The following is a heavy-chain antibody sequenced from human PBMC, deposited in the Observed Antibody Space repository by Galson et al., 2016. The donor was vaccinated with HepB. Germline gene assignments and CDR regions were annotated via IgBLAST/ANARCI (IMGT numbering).Heavy chain of an antibody. J-gene: IGHJ3*02. CDR1: GFTFGNTW. D-gene: IGHD2-15*01. CDR2: IKSKFAGGTT. CDR3: ARDSGSCKNFNCKGDAFDM. V-gene: IGHV3-15*01. Sequence: SLRLSCAASGFTFGNTWMNWVRQVPGKGLEWIGRIKSKFAGGTTDYAAPVKGRFTVSRDDSKNTLYLQMNSLRAEDTAVYYCARDSGSCKNFNCKGDAFDMWGQGTMVAVSS.